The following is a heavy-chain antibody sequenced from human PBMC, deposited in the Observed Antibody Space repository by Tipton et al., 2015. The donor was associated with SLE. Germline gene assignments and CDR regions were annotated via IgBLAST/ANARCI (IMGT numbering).Heavy chain of an antibody. CDR3: SYGDYEY. D-gene: IGHD4-17*01. CDR2: IYTSGST. Sequence: TLSLTCAVSGGSISSGGYYWSWIRQPAGKGLEWIGYIYTSGSTNYNPSLKSRVTISVDTSKNQFSLKLTSVTAADTAVYYCSYGDYEYWGQGTLVTVSS. J-gene: IGHJ4*02. V-gene: IGHV4-61*09. CDR1: GGSISSGGYY.